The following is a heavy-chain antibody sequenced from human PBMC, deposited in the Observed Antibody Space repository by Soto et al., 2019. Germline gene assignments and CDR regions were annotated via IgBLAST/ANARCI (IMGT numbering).Heavy chain of an antibody. V-gene: IGHV1-69*12. CDR2: IIPIFGTA. J-gene: IGHJ6*02. CDR3: AGGGYPYDYYGMDV. CDR1: GGTFSSYA. Sequence: QVQLVQSGAEVKKPGSSVKVSCKASGGTFSSYAISWVRQAPGQGLEWMGGIIPIFGTANYAQKFQGRVRSTADETTSTAYMELSSLRSEDTAVYYCAGGGYPYDYYGMDVWGQGTTVTVSS. D-gene: IGHD5-18*01.